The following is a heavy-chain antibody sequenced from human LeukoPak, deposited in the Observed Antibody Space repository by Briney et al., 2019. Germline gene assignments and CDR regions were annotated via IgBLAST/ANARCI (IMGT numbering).Heavy chain of an antibody. Sequence: GGSLRLSCAASGFTFSSYAMHWVRQAPGKGLEWVAVISYDGSNKYYADSVKGRFTISRDNSKNTLYLQMNSLRAEDTAVYYCARDGLGFGELLPLFDYWGQGTLVTVPS. J-gene: IGHJ4*02. D-gene: IGHD3-10*01. CDR3: ARDGLGFGELLPLFDY. CDR1: GFTFSSYA. V-gene: IGHV3-30*04. CDR2: ISYDGSNK.